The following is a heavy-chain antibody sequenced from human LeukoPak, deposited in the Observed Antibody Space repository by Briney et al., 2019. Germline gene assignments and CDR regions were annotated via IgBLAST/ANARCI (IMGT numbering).Heavy chain of an antibody. CDR1: GSTFSTYA. J-gene: IGHJ4*02. Sequence: GGSPRLSCAASGSTFSTYAMSWVRQAPGKGLEWVSAISGGGGDIYYADSVKGRFTISRDNSKNTLYLQMNSLRAEDTAVYYCARSYVGADRYFDYWGQGTLVTVSS. CDR2: ISGGGGDI. V-gene: IGHV3-23*01. D-gene: IGHD1-26*01. CDR3: ARSYVGADRYFDY.